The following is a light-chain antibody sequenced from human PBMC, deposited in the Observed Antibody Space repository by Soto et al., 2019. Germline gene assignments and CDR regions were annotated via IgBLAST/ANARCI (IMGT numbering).Light chain of an antibody. V-gene: IGLV2-14*01. CDR3: SSYTSSTTLHV. CDR1: SSDIGRYNY. CDR2: EVS. Sequence: QSALTQPASVSGSHGQSITISCTGTSSDIGRYNYVSWYQQHPGKAPKLMIYEVSNRPSGVSNRFSGSKSGNTASLTISGLQAEDEADYYCSSYTSSTTLHVFGTGTKVTVL. J-gene: IGLJ1*01.